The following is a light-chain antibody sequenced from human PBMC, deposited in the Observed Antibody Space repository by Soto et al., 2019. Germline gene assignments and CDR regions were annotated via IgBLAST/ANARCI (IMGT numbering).Light chain of an antibody. CDR3: QQYNIYPWT. V-gene: IGKV1-5*03. CDR2: KAS. Sequence: DIQMTQSPSTLSASVGDRVTLTCRASQRISSWLAWFQQKPGKAPKLLIYKASSLESGVRSRFSGSGSGTDFTLTISSLQPDDFATYSCQQYNIYPWTFSQGTEVDIK. CDR1: QRISSW. J-gene: IGKJ1*01.